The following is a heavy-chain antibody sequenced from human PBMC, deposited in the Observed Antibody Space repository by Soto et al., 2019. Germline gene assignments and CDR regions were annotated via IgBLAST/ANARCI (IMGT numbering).Heavy chain of an antibody. Sequence: QVQLVQSGAEVKKSGASVKVSCKASGYTFTSYDITWVRQATGQGLEWMGWMNPYSGNTGYAQKFQGRVSMTRDTSRNTAYMELSSLKAEDTAVYYCAREIIAKAVPDPFDYWGQGTLVTVSS. V-gene: IGHV1-8*01. CDR2: MNPYSGNT. CDR3: AREIIAKAVPDPFDY. D-gene: IGHD6-19*01. CDR1: GYTFTSYD. J-gene: IGHJ4*02.